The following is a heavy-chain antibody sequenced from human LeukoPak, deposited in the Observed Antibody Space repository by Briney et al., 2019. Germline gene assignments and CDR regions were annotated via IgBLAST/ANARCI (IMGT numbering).Heavy chain of an antibody. V-gene: IGHV4-59*01. J-gene: IGHJ4*02. D-gene: IGHD5-24*01. CDR2: IYYSGST. CDR1: GGSISSYY. CDR3: ARPSVEMATIPFDY. Sequence: PSETLSLTCTVSGGSISSYYWSWIRQPPGKGLEWIGYIYYSGSTNYNPSLKSRVTISVDTSKNQFPLKLSSVTAADTAVYYCARPSVEMATIPFDYWGQGTLVTVSS.